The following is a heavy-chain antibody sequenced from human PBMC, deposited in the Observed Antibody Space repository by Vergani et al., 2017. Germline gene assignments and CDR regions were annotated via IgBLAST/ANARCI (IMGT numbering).Heavy chain of an antibody. Sequence: QLQLQQSGPGLVKPSETLSLTCTVSGYSLSPSNYYWGWIRQPPGKGLEWIGNIYYPGSTYYNPSLKRRVTISVDTSKDHFSLQLSSVTATDTAVYYCARFPNRVGENWFDSWGQGTLVTVSS. D-gene: IGHD2/OR15-2a*01. CDR2: IYYPGST. V-gene: IGHV4-39*02. CDR3: ARFPNRVGENWFDS. J-gene: IGHJ5*01. CDR1: GYSLSPSNYY.